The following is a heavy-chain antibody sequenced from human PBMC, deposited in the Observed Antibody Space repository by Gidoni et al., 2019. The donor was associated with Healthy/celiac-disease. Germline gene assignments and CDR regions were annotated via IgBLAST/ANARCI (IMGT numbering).Heavy chain of an antibody. CDR3: ARSGGSSWYTAPENFDY. D-gene: IGHD6-13*01. V-gene: IGHV4-59*01. CDR1: GGSIRIYY. CDR2: IYYSGST. J-gene: IGHJ4*02. Sequence: QVQLQESGPGLVKPSETLSLTCTVSGGSIRIYYWSWIRQPPGKGLEWIGYIYYSGSTNYNPSLKSRVTISVDTSKNQFSLKLSSVTAADTAVYYCARSGGSSWYTAPENFDYWGQGTLVTVSS.